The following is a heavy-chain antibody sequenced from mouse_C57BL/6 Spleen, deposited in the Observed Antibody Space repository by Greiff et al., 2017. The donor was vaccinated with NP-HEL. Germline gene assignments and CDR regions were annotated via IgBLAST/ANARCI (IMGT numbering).Heavy chain of an antibody. Sequence: VKLMESGAELVRPGASVKLSCKASGYTFTDYYINWVKQRPGQGLEWIARIYPGSGNTYYNEKFKGKATLTAEKSSSTAYMQLSSLTSEDSAVYFCARRGYGNLYYAMDYWGQGTSVTVSS. CDR2: IYPGSGNT. CDR3: ARRGYGNLYYAMDY. J-gene: IGHJ4*01. D-gene: IGHD2-1*01. V-gene: IGHV1-76*01. CDR1: GYTFTDYY.